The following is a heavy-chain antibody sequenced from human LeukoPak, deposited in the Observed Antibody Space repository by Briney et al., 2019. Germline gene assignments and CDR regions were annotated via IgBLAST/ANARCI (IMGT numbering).Heavy chain of an antibody. CDR1: GLTFSNYW. CDR2: IKQDGSER. CDR3: ARVEYSGWNLEY. J-gene: IGHJ4*02. V-gene: IGHV3-7*01. D-gene: IGHD5-12*01. Sequence: GGSLRLSCAASGLTFSNYWMNWVRQAPGKGLEWVANIKQDGSERNYVDSVKGRFTISRDNDKNSLYLQMNSLRDEDTAVYYCARVEYSGWNLEYWGQGTLVTVSS.